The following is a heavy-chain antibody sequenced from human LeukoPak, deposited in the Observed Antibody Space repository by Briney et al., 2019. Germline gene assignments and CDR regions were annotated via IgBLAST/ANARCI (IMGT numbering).Heavy chain of an antibody. J-gene: IGHJ4*02. Sequence: SVKVSCKASGGTFSSYAISCVRQAPGQGLEWMGRIIPIFCTANYAQNFQGRVTITTDESTSTAYMELNSLRSEDTAVYYCARESPPPMTTVTNYFDYWGQGTLVTVSS. CDR2: IIPIFCTA. D-gene: IGHD4-17*01. V-gene: IGHV1-69*05. CDR3: ARESPPPMTTVTNYFDY. CDR1: GGTFSSYA.